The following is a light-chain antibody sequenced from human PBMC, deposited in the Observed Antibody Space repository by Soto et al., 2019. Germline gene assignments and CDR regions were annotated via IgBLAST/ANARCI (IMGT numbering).Light chain of an antibody. Sequence: DIQMTQSPSSLSASVGDRVTITCPASHTITRYLNWYQQKSGQAPKLLIKAASTLRSGVPSRFSGSGTGKDYTLTIDSLQPEDFATYYCQQSDNSPFNFGPGTKVDMK. CDR2: AAS. CDR3: QQSDNSPFN. J-gene: IGKJ3*01. CDR1: HTITRY. V-gene: IGKV1-39*01.